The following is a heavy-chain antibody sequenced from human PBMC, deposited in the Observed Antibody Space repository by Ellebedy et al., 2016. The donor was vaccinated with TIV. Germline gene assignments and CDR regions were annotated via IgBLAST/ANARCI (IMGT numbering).Heavy chain of an antibody. J-gene: IGHJ4*02. CDR3: ARDLHFAFDY. CDR2: ISSNSGNQ. CDR1: GFTFSSYN. Sequence: PGGSLRLSCAASGFTFSSYNMNWVRQAPGKGLEWVSSISSNSGNQYCADSVEGRFTISRDNSRNSLYLQMNSLRAEETAVYYCARDLHFAFDYWGRGTLVTVSS. V-gene: IGHV3-21*01.